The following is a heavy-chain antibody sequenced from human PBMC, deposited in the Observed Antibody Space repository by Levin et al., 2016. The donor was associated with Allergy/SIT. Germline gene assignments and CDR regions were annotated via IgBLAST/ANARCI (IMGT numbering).Heavy chain of an antibody. V-gene: IGHV3-15*01. CDR2: IKSKTDGGTT. D-gene: IGHD1-26*01. J-gene: IGHJ4*02. CDR3: TTRIVGATVKVDY. Sequence: WIRQPPGKGLEWVGRIKSKTDGGTTDYAAPVKGRFTISRDDSKNTLYLQMNSLKTEDTAVYYCTTRIVGATVKVDYWGQGTLVTVSS.